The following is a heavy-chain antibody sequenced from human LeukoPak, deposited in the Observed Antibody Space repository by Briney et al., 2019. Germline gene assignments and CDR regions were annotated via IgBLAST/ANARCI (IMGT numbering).Heavy chain of an antibody. CDR1: GGTFSSYA. J-gene: IGHJ4*02. V-gene: IGHV1-69*06. CDR3: ATGLRRPDFDY. CDR2: IIPIFGTA. D-gene: IGHD5/OR15-5a*01. Sequence: ASVKVSCKASGGTFSSYAISWVRQAPGQGLEWMGGIIPIFGTANYAQKFQGRVTMTEDTSTDTAYMELSSLRSEDTAVYYCATGLRRPDFDYWGQGTLVTVSS.